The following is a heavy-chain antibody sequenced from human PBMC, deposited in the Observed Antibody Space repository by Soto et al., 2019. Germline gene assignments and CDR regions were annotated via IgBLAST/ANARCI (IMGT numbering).Heavy chain of an antibody. D-gene: IGHD6-19*01. V-gene: IGHV1-8*01. CDR3: AREYSSGWSKD. CDR1: GYTFTSYD. Sequence: QVQLVQSGAEVKKPGASVKVSCKASGYTFTSYDINWVRQATGQGLEWMGWMNPNSGNTGYAQKFQGRVTMTRNTXXXXXXXXXXXLRSEDXXXXYCAREYSSGWSKDWGQGTLVTVSS. CDR2: MNPNSGNT. J-gene: IGHJ4*02.